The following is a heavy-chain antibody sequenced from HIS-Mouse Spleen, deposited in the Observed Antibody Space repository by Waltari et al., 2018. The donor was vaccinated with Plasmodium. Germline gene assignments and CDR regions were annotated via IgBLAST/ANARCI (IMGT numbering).Heavy chain of an antibody. CDR2: INHSGST. V-gene: IGHV4-34*01. J-gene: IGHJ4*02. CDR1: GGSFSGYY. D-gene: IGHD1-26*01. CDR3: ARGGIVGATIDY. Sequence: QVQLQQWGAGLLKPSETLSLTCAVYGGSFSGYYWSWIRQPPGKGREWIGAINHSGSTNYNPSRKSRVTISVDTSKNQFSLKLSSVTAADTAVYYCARGGIVGATIDYWGQGTLVTVSS.